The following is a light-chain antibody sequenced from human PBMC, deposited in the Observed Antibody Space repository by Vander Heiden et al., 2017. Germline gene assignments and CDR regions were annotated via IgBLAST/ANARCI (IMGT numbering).Light chain of an antibody. J-gene: IGKJ3*01. CDR1: QVISSY. Sequence: AFRMTQSPSSFPASTGNRVTITCRAGQVISSYLAWYQQKPGTAPKLLIYAASTLQSGVPSRFSGSGAGTDFTLTINYLQSEDVATYCCQQHYTYPFTFGPGTKLDIK. CDR2: AAS. V-gene: IGKV1-8*01. CDR3: QQHYTYPFT.